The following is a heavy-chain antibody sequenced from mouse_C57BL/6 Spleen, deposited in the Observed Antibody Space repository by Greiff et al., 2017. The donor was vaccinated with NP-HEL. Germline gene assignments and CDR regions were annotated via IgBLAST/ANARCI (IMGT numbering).Heavy chain of an antibody. V-gene: IGHV1-64*01. CDR2: IHPNSGST. Sequence: VQLQQPGAELVKPGASVKLSCKASGYTFTSYWMHWVKQRPGQGLEWIGMIHPNSGSTNYNEKFKSKATLTVDKSSSTAYMQLSSLTSEDSAVYYCARGSHYYGSSFPDYWGQGTTLTVSS. J-gene: IGHJ2*01. CDR3: ARGSHYYGSSFPDY. CDR1: GYTFTSYW. D-gene: IGHD1-1*01.